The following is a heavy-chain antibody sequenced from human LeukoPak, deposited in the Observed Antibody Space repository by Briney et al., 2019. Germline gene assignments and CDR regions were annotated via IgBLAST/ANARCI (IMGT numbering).Heavy chain of an antibody. D-gene: IGHD2-8*02. Sequence: ASVKVSCKASGYTFTSYYMHWVRQAPGRGLEWMGIINPSGGSTSYAQKFQGRVTMTRDTSTSTVYMELSSLRSEDTAVYYCARDYSGDTAGYYFDYWGQGTLVTVSS. J-gene: IGHJ4*02. CDR3: ARDYSGDTAGYYFDY. CDR2: INPSGGST. V-gene: IGHV1-46*01. CDR1: GYTFTSYY.